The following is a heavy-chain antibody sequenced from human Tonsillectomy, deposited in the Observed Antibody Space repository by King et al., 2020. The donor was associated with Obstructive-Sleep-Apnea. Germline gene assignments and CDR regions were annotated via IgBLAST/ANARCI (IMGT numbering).Heavy chain of an antibody. Sequence: QLVESGPEVKKPGTSVKVSCKTSGFTFTNSAIQCVRQARGQPLEWIGWIIVGSGITNHAQKVQGRVTITRDISTSTAHMELGSLTSEDTAVYYCAAAIYRGSCGHFDYWGQGSLVTVSS. CDR2: IIVGSGIT. D-gene: IGHD2-2*02. CDR1: GFTFTNSA. CDR3: AAAIYRGSCGHFDY. J-gene: IGHJ4*02. V-gene: IGHV1-58*02.